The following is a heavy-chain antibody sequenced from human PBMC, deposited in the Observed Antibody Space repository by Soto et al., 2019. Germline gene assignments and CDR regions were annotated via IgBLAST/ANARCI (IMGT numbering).Heavy chain of an antibody. CDR3: AKDRVPNDSSGYYSILTDS. CDR2: IRSKANSYAT. CDR1: GFTFSASA. V-gene: IGHV3-73*01. D-gene: IGHD3-22*01. Sequence: PGGSLRLSCAASGFTFSASAMHWVRQASGKGLEWVGRIRSKANSYATAYAASVKGRFTISRDDSKNTAYLQMHSLRAEDTAVYYCAKDRVPNDSSGYYSILTDSWGQGTVVTVSS. J-gene: IGHJ4*02.